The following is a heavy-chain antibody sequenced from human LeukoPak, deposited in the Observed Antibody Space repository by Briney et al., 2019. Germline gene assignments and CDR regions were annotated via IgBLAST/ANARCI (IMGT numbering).Heavy chain of an antibody. Sequence: PSETLSLTCTVSGGSISSGDYYWSWIRQPPGKGLEWIGYIYYSGSTYYNPSLKSRVTISVATSKNQFSLKLSSVTAADTAVYYCARDLTTIVGASTWGQGTLVTVSS. CDR3: ARDLTTIVGAST. CDR1: GGSISSGDYY. V-gene: IGHV4-30-4*08. CDR2: IYYSGST. J-gene: IGHJ5*02. D-gene: IGHD1-26*01.